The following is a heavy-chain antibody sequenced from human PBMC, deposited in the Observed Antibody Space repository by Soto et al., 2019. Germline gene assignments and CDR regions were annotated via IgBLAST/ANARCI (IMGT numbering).Heavy chain of an antibody. CDR2: TYYRSKWYN. CDR1: GDSVSSNSAA. CDR3: ARDNWNYVHKTSREGMDV. V-gene: IGHV6-1*01. J-gene: IGHJ6*02. D-gene: IGHD1-7*01. Sequence: PSQPLSLPCAISGDSVSSNSAAWNWIRQSPSRGLEWLGRTYYRSKWYNDYAVSVKSRITINPDTSKNQFSLQLNSVTPEDTAVYYCARDNWNYVHKTSREGMDVWGQGTTVTVSS.